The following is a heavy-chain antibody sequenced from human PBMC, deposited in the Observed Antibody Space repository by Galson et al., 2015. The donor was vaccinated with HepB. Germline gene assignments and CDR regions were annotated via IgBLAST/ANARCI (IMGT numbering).Heavy chain of an antibody. CDR2: ISSSSSYT. CDR1: GFTFSDYY. J-gene: IGHJ4*02. D-gene: IGHD3-10*01. V-gene: IGHV3-11*06. CDR3: ARGGGYGSGSYSDY. Sequence: SLRLSCAASGFTFSDYYMSWIRQAPGKGLEWVSYISSSSSYTNYADSVKGRFTISRDNAKNSLYLQMNSLRAEDTAVYYCARGGGYGSGSYSDYWGQGTLVTVSS.